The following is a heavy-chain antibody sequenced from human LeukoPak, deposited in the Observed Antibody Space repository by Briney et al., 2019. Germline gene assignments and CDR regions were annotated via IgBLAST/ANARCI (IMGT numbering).Heavy chain of an antibody. CDR3: ATVDTAMPYYFDY. J-gene: IGHJ4*02. Sequence: SETLSLTCTVSGGSISSGGYYWSWIRQHPGTGLVWIGYIYYSGSTYYNPSLKSRVTISVDTSKNQFSLKLSSVTAADTAVYYCATVDTAMPYYFDYWGQGTLVTVSS. CDR1: GGSISSGGYY. D-gene: IGHD5-18*01. CDR2: IYYSGST. V-gene: IGHV4-31*03.